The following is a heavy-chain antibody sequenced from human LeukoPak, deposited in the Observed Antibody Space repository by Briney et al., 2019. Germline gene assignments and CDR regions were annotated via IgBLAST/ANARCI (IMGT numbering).Heavy chain of an antibody. V-gene: IGHV3-30-3*01. Sequence: PGGPLRLSCAASGFTFSSYAMHWVRQAPGKGLEWVAVISYDGSDKYYADSVKGRFTISRDNSKNTLYLQMNSLRAEDTAVYYCARAYGSGSYSYFDYWGQGTLVTVSS. CDR2: ISYDGSDK. CDR1: GFTFSSYA. CDR3: ARAYGSGSYSYFDY. J-gene: IGHJ4*02. D-gene: IGHD3-10*01.